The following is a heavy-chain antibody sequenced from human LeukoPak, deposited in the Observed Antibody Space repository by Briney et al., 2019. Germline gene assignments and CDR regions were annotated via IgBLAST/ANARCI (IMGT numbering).Heavy chain of an antibody. J-gene: IGHJ4*02. CDR3: ARVGGFLTGYYNGLIDY. D-gene: IGHD3-9*01. CDR1: GYTFTGYY. Sequence: ASVKVSCKASGYTFTGYYMHWVRQAPGQGLEWMGWINPNSGGTNYAQKFQGRVTMTRDTSISTAYMELRRLRSDDTAVYYCARVGGFLTGYYNGLIDYWGQGTLVTVSS. V-gene: IGHV1-2*02. CDR2: INPNSGGT.